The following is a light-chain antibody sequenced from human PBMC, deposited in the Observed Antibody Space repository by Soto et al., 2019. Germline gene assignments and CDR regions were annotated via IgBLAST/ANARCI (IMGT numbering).Light chain of an antibody. J-gene: IGLJ3*02. CDR3: VLYMGSGIWM. CDR1: SGSVSTTYY. Sequence: QTVVTQEPSISVSPGGTVTLTCGLSSGSVSTTYYPSWYQQTPGQAPLTLIYSTNTRSSGGPDRFSGSILGNKAALTITGAQADDESDYYCVLYMGSGIWMFGGGTKVTVL. CDR2: STN. V-gene: IGLV8-61*01.